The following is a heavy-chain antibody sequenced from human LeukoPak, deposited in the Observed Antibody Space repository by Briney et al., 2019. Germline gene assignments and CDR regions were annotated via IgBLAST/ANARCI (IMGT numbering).Heavy chain of an antibody. D-gene: IGHD3-10*01. J-gene: IGHJ3*02. CDR1: GGSISSYY. V-gene: IGHV4-59*01. Sequence: SETLSLTCTGSGGSISSYYWSWIRQPPGKGLEWIGYIYYSGNTNYNPSLKSRVTISVDTSKNQFSLKLSSVTAADTAVYYCAREGSGSADAFDIWGQGTMVTVSS. CDR3: AREGSGSADAFDI. CDR2: IYYSGNT.